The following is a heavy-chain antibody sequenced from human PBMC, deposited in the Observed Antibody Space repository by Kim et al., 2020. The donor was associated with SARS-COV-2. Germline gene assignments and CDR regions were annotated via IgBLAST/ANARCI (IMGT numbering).Heavy chain of an antibody. Sequence: GGSLRLSCAASGFTFSSYWMHWVRQAPGKGLVWVSRINCDGGTTSYADSVKGRFTISRDNAKSTLYLQMNRLRAEDTAVYYCASRRYTGTYYYFDYWGQGTLVTVSS. CDR2: INCDGGTT. CDR1: GFTFSSYW. J-gene: IGHJ4*02. V-gene: IGHV3-74*01. D-gene: IGHD1-26*01. CDR3: ASRRYTGTYYYFDY.